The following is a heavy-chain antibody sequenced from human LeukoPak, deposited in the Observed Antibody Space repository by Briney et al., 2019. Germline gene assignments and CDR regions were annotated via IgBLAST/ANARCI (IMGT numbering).Heavy chain of an antibody. V-gene: IGHV1-24*01. CDR3: ATNNHSPYYFDY. CDR2: FDPEDGET. CDR1: GYTLTELS. J-gene: IGHJ4*02. D-gene: IGHD1-14*01. Sequence: ASVKVSCTVSGYTLTELSMHWVRQAPGKGLEWMGGFDPEDGETIYAQKFQGRVTMTEDTSTDTAYMELSSLRSEDTAVYYCATNNHSPYYFDYWGQGTLVTVSS.